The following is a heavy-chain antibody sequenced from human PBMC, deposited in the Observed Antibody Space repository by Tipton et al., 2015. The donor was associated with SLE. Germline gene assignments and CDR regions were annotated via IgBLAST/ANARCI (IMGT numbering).Heavy chain of an antibody. V-gene: IGHV3-53*01. CDR1: GFTVSSNY. CDR3: ASPVLIDSYIEY. J-gene: IGHJ4*02. CDR2: IYSGGST. Sequence: SLRLSCAASGFTVSSNYMSWVRQAPGKGLEWVSLIYSGGSTYYADSVKGRFTISRDNAKNSLYLQMNSLRAEDTAVYYCASPVLIDSYIEYWGQGALVTVSS.